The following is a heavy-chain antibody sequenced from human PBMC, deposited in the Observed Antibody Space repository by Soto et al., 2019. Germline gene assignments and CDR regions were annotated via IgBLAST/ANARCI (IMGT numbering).Heavy chain of an antibody. V-gene: IGHV1-24*01. CDR3: ATDFYSLRGGSAAPGWSAP. CDR2: FDPEDGET. D-gene: IGHD1-26*01. CDR1: LTELS. J-gene: IGHJ5*02. Sequence: LTELSMHWVRQAPGKGLEWMGGFDPEDGETIYAQKFQGRVTMTEDTSTDTAYMELSSLISEDTAGYYCATDFYSLRGGSAAPGWSAPWGQGTLVPVSS.